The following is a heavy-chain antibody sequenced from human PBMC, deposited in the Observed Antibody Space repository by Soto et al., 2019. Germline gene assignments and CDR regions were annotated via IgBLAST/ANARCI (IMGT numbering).Heavy chain of an antibody. Sequence: EVQLVESGGDLVQPGGFLRLSCATSGFTFSRYWMHWVRQVPGKGLVWVSRINSDGSSISYSDSVKGRFTISRDNAKNTLYLQMNSQRVEDTAVYYGARLPMDTITSLDHWGQGTLVNVSS. V-gene: IGHV3-74*01. D-gene: IGHD3-3*01. J-gene: IGHJ4*02. CDR2: INSDGSSI. CDR1: GFTFSRYW. CDR3: ARLPMDTITSLDH.